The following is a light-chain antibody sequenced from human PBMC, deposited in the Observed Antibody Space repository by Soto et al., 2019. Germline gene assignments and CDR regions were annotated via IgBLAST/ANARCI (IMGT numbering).Light chain of an antibody. Sequence: DIQMTQSPSSLSASVGDRVTITCRANQSISSYLNWYQQKPGKAPNLLIYAASSLQSGVPSRFSGSGSGTDFTLTINSLQPEDFATYYCQQSFSTPRTFGQGTKVEIK. J-gene: IGKJ1*01. CDR3: QQSFSTPRT. CDR1: QSISSY. CDR2: AAS. V-gene: IGKV1-39*01.